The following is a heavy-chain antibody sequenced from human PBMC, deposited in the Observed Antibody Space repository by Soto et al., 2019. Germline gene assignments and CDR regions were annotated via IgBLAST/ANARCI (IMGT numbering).Heavy chain of an antibody. J-gene: IGHJ4*02. CDR3: AGQEWDIVVVPAGRYFDY. Sequence: GASVKVFCKASGGTFSSYAISWVRQAPGQGLEWMGGIIPIFGTANYAQKFQGRVTITADKSTSTAYMELSSLRSEDTAVYYCAGQEWDIVVVPAGRYFDYWGQGTLVTFSS. D-gene: IGHD2-2*01. CDR1: GGTFSSYA. CDR2: IIPIFGTA. V-gene: IGHV1-69*06.